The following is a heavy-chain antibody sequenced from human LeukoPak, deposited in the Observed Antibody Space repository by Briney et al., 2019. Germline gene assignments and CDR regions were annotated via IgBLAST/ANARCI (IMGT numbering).Heavy chain of an antibody. D-gene: IGHD6-6*01. J-gene: IGHJ5*02. CDR3: ARLSSSSANWFDP. Sequence: KPSETLSLTCAVSGYSISSGYYWGWIRQPPGKGLEWIGSIYHSGSTYYNPSLKSRVTISVDTSKNQFSLKLSSVTAADTAVYYCARLSSSSANWFDPWGQGTLVTVSS. CDR2: IYHSGST. CDR1: GYSISSGYY. V-gene: IGHV4-38-2*01.